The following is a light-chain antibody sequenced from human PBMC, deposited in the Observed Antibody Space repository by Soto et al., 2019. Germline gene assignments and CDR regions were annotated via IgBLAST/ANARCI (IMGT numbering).Light chain of an antibody. Sequence: IVLTQSPRTLSLSPGERATLSCRASQSVRSSYLAWYQQKPGQAPRLLIYGASSRATGIPDRFSGSGSGTDFTLTISRLEPEDFAVYYCQQYGSSPWGFGQGTKVEIK. CDR2: GAS. J-gene: IGKJ1*01. CDR3: QQYGSSPWG. V-gene: IGKV3-20*01. CDR1: QSVRSSY.